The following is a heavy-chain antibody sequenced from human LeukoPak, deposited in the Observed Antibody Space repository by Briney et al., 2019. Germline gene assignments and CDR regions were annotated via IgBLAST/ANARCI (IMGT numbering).Heavy chain of an antibody. D-gene: IGHD6-19*01. CDR3: ARSKGIAVAERYYFDY. J-gene: IGHJ4*02. V-gene: IGHV5-51*01. Sequence: PGESLQISCKGSGYSFTSYWIGWVRQMPGKGLEWMGIIYPGDSDTRYSPSFQGQVTISADKSISTAYLQWSSLKASDTAMYYCARSKGIAVAERYYFDYWGQGTLVTVSS. CDR1: GYSFTSYW. CDR2: IYPGDSDT.